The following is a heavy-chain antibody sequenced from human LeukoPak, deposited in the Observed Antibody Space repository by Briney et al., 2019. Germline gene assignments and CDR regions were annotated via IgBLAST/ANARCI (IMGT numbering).Heavy chain of an antibody. CDR2: ISSSSSYI. V-gene: IGHV3-21*01. Sequence: GGSLRLSCAASGFTFSSYSVNWVRQAPGKGLEWVSSISSSSSYIYYADSVKGRFTISRDNAKNSLYLQMNSLRAEGTAVYYCARLPGIAAAYSNYWGQGTLVTVSS. CDR1: GFTFSSYS. CDR3: ARLPGIAAAYSNY. J-gene: IGHJ4*02. D-gene: IGHD6-13*01.